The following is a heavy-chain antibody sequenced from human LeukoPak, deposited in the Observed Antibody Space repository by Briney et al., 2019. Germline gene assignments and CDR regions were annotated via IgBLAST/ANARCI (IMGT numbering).Heavy chain of an antibody. CDR3: ARDSAGAQTNWFDP. Sequence: PGGSLRLSCAASGFTFSSYSMNWVRQAPGKGLEWVSSISSSSSYIYYADSVKGRFTISRDNAKNSLYLQMNSLRAEDTAVYYCARDSAGAQTNWFDPWGQGTLVTVSS. V-gene: IGHV3-21*01. CDR2: ISSSSSYI. CDR1: GFTFSSYS. J-gene: IGHJ5*02. D-gene: IGHD7-27*01.